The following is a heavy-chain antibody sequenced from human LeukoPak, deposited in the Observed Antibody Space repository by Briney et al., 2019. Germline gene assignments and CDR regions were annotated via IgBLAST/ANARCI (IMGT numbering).Heavy chain of an antibody. CDR1: GYTFTGYY. CDR3: ARAIDYGSGSYLLDY. Sequence: ASVKLSCTASGYTFTGYYMHWVRQAPGQGLEWMGGINPSSGGTNYPQKFKGRVTMTRDTSISTAYMELSRLRSDDTAVYYCARAIDYGSGSYLLDYWGQGTLVTVSS. J-gene: IGHJ4*02. D-gene: IGHD3-10*01. CDR2: INPSSGGT. V-gene: IGHV1-2*02.